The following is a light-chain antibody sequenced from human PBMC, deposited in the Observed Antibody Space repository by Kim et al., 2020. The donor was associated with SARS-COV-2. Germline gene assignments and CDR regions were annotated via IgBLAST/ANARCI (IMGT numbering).Light chain of an antibody. J-gene: IGKJ4*01. CDR3: QQYDNLPPLT. V-gene: IGKV1-33*01. CDR1: QDISNY. Sequence: DIQMTQSSSSLSASVGDRVTITCQASQDISNYLNWYQQKPGKAPKLLIYDASNLETGVPSRFSGSGSGTDFTFTISSLQPEDIATYYCQQYDNLPPLTFGGETKVDIK. CDR2: DAS.